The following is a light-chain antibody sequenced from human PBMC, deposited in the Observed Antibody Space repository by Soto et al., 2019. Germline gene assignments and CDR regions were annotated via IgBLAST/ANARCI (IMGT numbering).Light chain of an antibody. CDR3: QQYDNWPYT. CDR2: GAS. J-gene: IGKJ2*01. V-gene: IGKV3-15*01. CDR1: QSVSNN. Sequence: EIVMTHSPATLSVSPGERATLSCRASQSVSNNLAWYQQKPGQAPRLLIYGASARATAIPARFSGSGSGTELTLTISSLKCEDFADYLCQQYDNWPYTFGQGTKLEIK.